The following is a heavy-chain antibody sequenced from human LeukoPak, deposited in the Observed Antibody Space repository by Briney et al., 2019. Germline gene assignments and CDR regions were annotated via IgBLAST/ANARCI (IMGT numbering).Heavy chain of an antibody. CDR2: TNNDGSST. J-gene: IGHJ5*02. D-gene: IGHD6-13*01. Sequence: GGSLRLSCAASGFTFSSYWMHWVRHAPGKGLVWVARTNNDGSSTNYADSVKGRFTISRDTAKNTLYLQMNSLRGEDTAVYYCARPTKEGSSWYWWFDPWGQGTLVTVSS. CDR1: GFTFSSYW. CDR3: ARPTKEGSSWYWWFDP. V-gene: IGHV3-74*01.